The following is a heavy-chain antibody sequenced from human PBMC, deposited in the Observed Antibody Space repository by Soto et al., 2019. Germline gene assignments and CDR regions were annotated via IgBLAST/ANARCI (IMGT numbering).Heavy chain of an antibody. CDR3: ARAPLKYYDYIWGTHYS. CDR1: GFTFTTAW. CDR2: IKSKTDGGTP. V-gene: IGHV3-15*07. J-gene: IGHJ4*02. D-gene: IGHD3-16*01. Sequence: PGGSLRLSCAASGFTFTTAWINWVRQAPGKGLEWVGRIKSKTDGGTPDFAAPVRGRFTISRDNSKNTLYLQMNSLRAGDTAVYYCARAPLKYYDYIWGTHYSWGQGTLVTVSS.